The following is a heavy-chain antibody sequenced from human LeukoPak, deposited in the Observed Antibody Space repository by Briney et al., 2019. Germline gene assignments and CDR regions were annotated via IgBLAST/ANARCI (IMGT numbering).Heavy chain of an antibody. J-gene: IGHJ3*02. CDR1: GYTFTGYY. V-gene: IGHV1-2*02. CDR3: ARGDRSSSILEDAFDI. D-gene: IGHD6-6*01. Sequence: ASVKVSCKASGYTFTGYYIHWVRQAPGQGLEWMGWINPNSGGTNFAQKFQGRVTMTRDTSITTAYTDLSRLTSDDTAVYYCARGDRSSSILEDAFDIWGQGTMVAVSS. CDR2: INPNSGGT.